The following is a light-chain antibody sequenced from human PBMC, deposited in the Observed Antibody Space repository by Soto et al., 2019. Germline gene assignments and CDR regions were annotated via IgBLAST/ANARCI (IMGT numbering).Light chain of an antibody. J-gene: IGLJ1*01. CDR1: SNDVGGYNY. Sequence: QSVLTQPASVSGSPGQSITISCTGTSNDVGGYNYVSWYQQHPGKAPKLMIYEVSKRPSGVPDRFSGSKSGNTASLTVSGLQAEDEADYYCSSYAGSNIPYVFGTGTKVTVL. CDR2: EVS. CDR3: SSYAGSNIPYV. V-gene: IGLV2-8*01.